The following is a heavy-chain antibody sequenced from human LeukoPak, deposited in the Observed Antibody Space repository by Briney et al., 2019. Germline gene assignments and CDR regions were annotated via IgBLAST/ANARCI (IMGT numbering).Heavy chain of an antibody. CDR3: ARGPNYGDRVDYFDY. CDR2: IKQDGNEK. V-gene: IGHV3-7*01. Sequence: PGGPLRLSCAASGFIFRNHWMSWVRQVPGRALEWVAHIKQDGNEKHYVDSVEGRFTLSRDDSKNSLYLQMNSLRVDDSAVYYCARGPNYGDRVDYFDYWGQGTLVTVSS. CDR1: GFIFRNHW. D-gene: IGHD4-17*01. J-gene: IGHJ4*02.